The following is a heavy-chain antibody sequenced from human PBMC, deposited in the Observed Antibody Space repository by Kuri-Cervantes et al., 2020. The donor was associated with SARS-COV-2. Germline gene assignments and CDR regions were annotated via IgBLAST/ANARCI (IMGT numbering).Heavy chain of an antibody. J-gene: IGHJ6*03. Sequence: SETLSLTCAFYGESFSGYYWNWIRQSPGKGLEWIGEVNHRGSTNYNPSLKSRVTISVDTSKNQFSLKLSSVTAADTAVYYCARLAGYFVEDYYMDVWGKGTTVTVSS. CDR2: VNHRGST. CDR1: GESFSGYY. D-gene: IGHD3-9*01. V-gene: IGHV4-34*01. CDR3: ARLAGYFVEDYYMDV.